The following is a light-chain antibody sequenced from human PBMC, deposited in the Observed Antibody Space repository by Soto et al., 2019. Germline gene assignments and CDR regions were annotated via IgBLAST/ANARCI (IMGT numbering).Light chain of an antibody. CDR1: QGISHY. J-gene: IGKJ1*01. CDR2: AAS. CDR3: QQLNSYPWT. V-gene: IGKV1-9*01. Sequence: DIQLTQSPSFLSASVGDGVTITCRASQGISHYLAWYQQKPGKAPKLLIYAASTLQSGVPSRFSGSGSGTEFTPTISSLQPEYFATYYYQQLNSYPWTFGQGTKVEIK.